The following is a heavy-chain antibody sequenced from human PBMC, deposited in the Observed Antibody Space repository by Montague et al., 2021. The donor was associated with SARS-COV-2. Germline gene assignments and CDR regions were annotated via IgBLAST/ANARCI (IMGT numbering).Heavy chain of an antibody. J-gene: IGHJ4*02. Sequence: LRLSCAASGFTFSNYAMNWVRQAPGKGLEWVSAISGSGGSTYYADSVKGRFTISRDNSKNTLYLQMNSLRADDTAVYYCAKDRYYDFWSGYYFDYWGQGTLVTVSS. CDR3: AKDRYYDFWSGYYFDY. CDR1: GFTFSNYA. V-gene: IGHV3-23*01. D-gene: IGHD3-3*01. CDR2: ISGSGGST.